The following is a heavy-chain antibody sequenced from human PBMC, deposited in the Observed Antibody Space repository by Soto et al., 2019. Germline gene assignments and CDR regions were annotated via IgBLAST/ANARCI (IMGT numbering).Heavy chain of an antibody. CDR2: IYPGDSDT. CDR1: GHIFSDYW. CDR3: ARQRLWGPSPSYYFHS. D-gene: IGHD3-16*01. V-gene: IGHV5-51*01. J-gene: IGHJ4*02. Sequence: GESLKISCKGSGHIFSDYWIGWLRQMPGKGLEWMGIIYPGDSDTRYSPSFQGQVTITVVKYINTAYLQWSRLKASDTAMYYCARQRLWGPSPSYYFHSWGQATLVTVSS.